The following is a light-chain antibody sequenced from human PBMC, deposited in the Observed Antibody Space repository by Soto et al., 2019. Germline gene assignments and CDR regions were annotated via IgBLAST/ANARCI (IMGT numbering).Light chain of an antibody. Sequence: DIQLTQSPSFLSASVGDRVTITCRASQGISSYLAWYQQKPGKAPKLLIYAASTLQSGVPSRFSGRGSGTEFTLTISSLQPKDFATYYCQQLNSYAHTFGGWTKVDIK. J-gene: IGKJ4*01. CDR2: AAS. CDR1: QGISSY. V-gene: IGKV1-9*01. CDR3: QQLNSYAHT.